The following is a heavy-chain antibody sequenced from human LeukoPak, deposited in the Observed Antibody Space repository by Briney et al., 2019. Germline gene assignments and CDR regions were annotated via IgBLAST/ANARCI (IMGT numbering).Heavy chain of an antibody. J-gene: IGHJ4*02. V-gene: IGHV1-3*01. CDR2: INAGNGNT. CDR3: ARLYSSSSVLDY. Sequence: ASVKISCKASGYTFTNYAIHWVRQAPGQRLEWMGWINAGNGNTKYSQNFQGRVTITSDTSAGTAYMELSSLRSEDTAVYYCARLYSSSSVLDYWGQGTLVTVSS. CDR1: GYTFTNYA. D-gene: IGHD6-6*01.